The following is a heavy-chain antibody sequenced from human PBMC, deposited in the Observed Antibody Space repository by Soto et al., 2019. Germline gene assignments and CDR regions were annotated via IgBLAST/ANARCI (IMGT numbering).Heavy chain of an antibody. D-gene: IGHD2-15*01. Sequence: QVQLQQWGAGLLKPSETLSLTCAIYGGSFSGYYWSWIRQPPGMGLEWIGEVDQSGSTNYNPSLKSRVTISGDTYKNQFSLKLNSVTAADTAVYYCARDRQRGYCTGCSCYSYFDYWGQGALVIVSS. CDR2: VDQSGST. J-gene: IGHJ4*02. CDR1: GGSFSGYY. CDR3: ARDRQRGYCTGCSCYSYFDY. V-gene: IGHV4-34*01.